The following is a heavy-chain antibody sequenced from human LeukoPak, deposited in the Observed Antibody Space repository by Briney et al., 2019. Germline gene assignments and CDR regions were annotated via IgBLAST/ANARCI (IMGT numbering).Heavy chain of an antibody. J-gene: IGHJ3*02. V-gene: IGHV3-48*01. Sequence: GGSLRLSCAASGFTFSSYSMNWVRQAPGKGLEWVSYISSSSSTIYYADSVKGRFTISRDNAKNSLYLQMNSLRAEDTAVYYCARGPTYYYGSYAFDIWGQGTMVTVSS. CDR1: GFTFSSYS. CDR2: ISSSSSTI. CDR3: ARGPTYYYGSYAFDI. D-gene: IGHD3-10*01.